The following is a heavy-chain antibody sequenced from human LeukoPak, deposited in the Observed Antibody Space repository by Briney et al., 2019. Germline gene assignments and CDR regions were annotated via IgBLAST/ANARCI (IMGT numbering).Heavy chain of an antibody. CDR3: AREDYYGSGRDFAGYYFDY. J-gene: IGHJ4*02. D-gene: IGHD3-10*01. V-gene: IGHV1-2*02. Sequence: ASVKVSCKASGYTFSAYYIHWVRQAPGQGLEWMGWINPHRGGRKYAEKFQGRVTMTSDTSISTAYMELSRLRSDDTAVYYCAREDYYGSGRDFAGYYFDYWGQGTLVTVSS. CDR2: INPHRGGR. CDR1: GYTFSAYY.